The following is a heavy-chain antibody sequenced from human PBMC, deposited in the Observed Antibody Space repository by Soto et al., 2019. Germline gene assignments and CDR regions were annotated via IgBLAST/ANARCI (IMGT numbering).Heavy chain of an antibody. CDR3: VMVDNYVTPTPQDV. CDR1: GYIFVNYG. J-gene: IGHJ6*02. Sequence: QVQLVQSGDEVKKPGASVKVSCKASGYIFVNYGIAWVRQAPGQGLGWMGWISPYTGNTHSATQVQGRLTMTTDTSTSTAYMDPGSLTSDDTAVYYCVMVDNYVTPTPQDVWGQGTTVTVSS. D-gene: IGHD3-16*01. CDR2: ISPYTGNT. V-gene: IGHV1-18*01.